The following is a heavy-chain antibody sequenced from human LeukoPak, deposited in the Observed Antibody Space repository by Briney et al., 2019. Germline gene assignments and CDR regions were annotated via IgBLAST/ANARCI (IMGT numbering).Heavy chain of an antibody. CDR2: IYHSGST. V-gene: IGHV4-4*02. J-gene: IGHJ4*02. Sequence: SETLSLTCAVSGGSISSSNWWSWVRQPPGKGLEWIGEIYHSGSTNYNPSLKSRVTISVDKSKNQFSLKLSSVTAADTAVYYCARGSTTMVRGVRYYFDYWGQGTLVTVSS. CDR3: ARGSTTMVRGVRYYFDY. D-gene: IGHD3-10*01. CDR1: GGSISSSNW.